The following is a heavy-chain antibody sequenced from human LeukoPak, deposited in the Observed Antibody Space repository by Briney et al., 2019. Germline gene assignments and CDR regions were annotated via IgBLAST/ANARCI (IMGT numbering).Heavy chain of an antibody. J-gene: IGHJ6*03. D-gene: IGHD3-9*01. Sequence: GGSLRLSCAASGFTFSNFWMHWVRQAPGKGLEWVSGISWNSGSIGYADSVKGRFTISRDNAKNSLYLQMNSLRAEDMALYYCARGLVIGGVYMDVWGKGATVTVSS. CDR3: ARGLVIGGVYMDV. V-gene: IGHV3-9*03. CDR2: ISWNSGSI. CDR1: GFTFSNFW.